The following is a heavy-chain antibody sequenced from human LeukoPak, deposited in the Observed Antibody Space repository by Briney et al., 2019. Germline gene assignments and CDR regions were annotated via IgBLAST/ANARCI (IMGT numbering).Heavy chain of an antibody. V-gene: IGHV4-34*01. CDR2: INHRGST. J-gene: IGHJ6*03. CDR3: ARGRTGYQLLPTKKNYSYYYVDV. D-gene: IGHD2-2*01. CDR1: GGSFSGYY. Sequence: SETLSLTCVVYGGSFSGYYWSWIRQSPGKGLEWIGEINHRGSTNYNPSLKRRVTISLDTSKNQFSLKLSSVTAADTAMYFCARGRTGYQLLPTKKNYSYYYVDVWGKGTSVTVSS.